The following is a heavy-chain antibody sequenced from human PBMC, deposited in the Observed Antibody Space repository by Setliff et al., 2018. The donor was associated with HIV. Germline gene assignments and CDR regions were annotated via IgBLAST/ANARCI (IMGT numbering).Heavy chain of an antibody. D-gene: IGHD3-3*01. CDR2: ISGYNGNT. Sequence: ASVKVSCKASGDTNPSDAISWVRQAPGQGLEWMGWISGYNGNTKYAQNMQGRVTMTTDTSSSTAYLDLRSLRSDDTAVYYCARDSDNFWSGYYAAFDYWGQGTLVTVSS. V-gene: IGHV1-18*01. CDR3: ARDSDNFWSGYYAAFDY. J-gene: IGHJ4*02. CDR1: GDTNPSDA.